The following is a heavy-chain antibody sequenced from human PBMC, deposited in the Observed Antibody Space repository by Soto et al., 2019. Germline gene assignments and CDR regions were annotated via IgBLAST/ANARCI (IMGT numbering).Heavy chain of an antibody. CDR3: THKTAYEISTGYYPFDY. V-gene: IGHV2-5*02. Sequence: SGPTLANPKQTLTLTCTFSGLSLSTSGVGVAWIRQPPGKALEWLALIYWDDGKRYSPSLETRLNITKDTSKNQVVLTLTNVDPVDTATFYFTHKTAYEISTGYYPFDYWGQGSLVPVSS. D-gene: IGHD3-9*01. J-gene: IGHJ4*02. CDR1: GLSLSTSGVG. CDR2: IYWDDGK.